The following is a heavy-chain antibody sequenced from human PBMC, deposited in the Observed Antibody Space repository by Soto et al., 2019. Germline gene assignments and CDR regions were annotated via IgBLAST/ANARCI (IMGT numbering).Heavy chain of an antibody. J-gene: IGHJ4*02. CDR1: GFTFSSYA. D-gene: IGHD3-3*01. V-gene: IGHV3-30*18. CDR3: AKDQGITVFGVGEYYFDY. Sequence: VQLLESGGGLVQPGGSLRLSCAASGFTFSSYAMSWVRQAPGKGLEWVAVISYDGSNKYYADSVKGRFTISRDAFKNTLYLQMNGLRVEDTAVYYCAKDQGITVFGVGEYYFDYCGQGPLVTVSS. CDR2: ISYDGSNK.